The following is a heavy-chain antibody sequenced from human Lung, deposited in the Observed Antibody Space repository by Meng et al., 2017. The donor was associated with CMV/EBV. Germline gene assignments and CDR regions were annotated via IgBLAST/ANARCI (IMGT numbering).Heavy chain of an antibody. D-gene: IGHD1-26*01. CDR3: ARAYRAIDY. Sequence: ESXKISCAASGFTLSSYWMSWVRQAPGKGLEWVANIKEDGSEKYYVDSVKGRFTISRDNAKNSLYVQMNSLRGEDTAVYYCARAYRAIDYWGKGTRVTVAS. J-gene: IGHJ4*02. V-gene: IGHV3-7*01. CDR1: GFTLSSYW. CDR2: IKEDGSEK.